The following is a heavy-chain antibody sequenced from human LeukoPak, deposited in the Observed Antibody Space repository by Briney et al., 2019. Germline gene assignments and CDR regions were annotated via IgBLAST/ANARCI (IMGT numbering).Heavy chain of an antibody. CDR1: GFIFNYYN. V-gene: IGHV3-43*01. CDR2: IMGNGCST. D-gene: IGHD1-26*01. Sequence: AGGPLSLSCVSSGFIFNYYNRHWLRQAPGKGLEWVSIIMGNGCSTNYADSVKGRFTISRDNSKNTVYMLMKSLITEHTAFYYCAKDMGLAGGATGPSDYWGQGSLVTVSS. CDR3: AKDMGLAGGATGPSDY. J-gene: IGHJ4*02.